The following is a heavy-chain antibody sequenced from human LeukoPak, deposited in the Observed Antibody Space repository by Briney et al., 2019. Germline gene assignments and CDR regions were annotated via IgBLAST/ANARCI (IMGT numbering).Heavy chain of an antibody. CDR3: ARGEDYYDSSGSDAFDI. CDR1: GYTFTSYG. J-gene: IGHJ3*02. D-gene: IGHD3-22*01. Sequence: ASVKVSCKASGYTFTSYGISWVRQAPGQGLEWMGWISAYNGNTNYAQKLQGRVTMTTDTSTSTACMELRSLRSDDTAVYYCARGEDYYDSSGSDAFDIWGQGTMVTVSS. V-gene: IGHV1-18*01. CDR2: ISAYNGNT.